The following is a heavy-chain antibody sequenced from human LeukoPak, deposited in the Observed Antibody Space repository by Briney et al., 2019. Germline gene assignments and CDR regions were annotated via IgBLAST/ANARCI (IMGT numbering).Heavy chain of an antibody. D-gene: IGHD3-10*01. CDR2: IKQDGSEK. J-gene: IGHJ4*02. CDR3: AIVKLWFGECLDY. V-gene: IGHV3-7*01. Sequence: PGGSLRLSCAASGFTFSSYWMSWVRQAPGKGLEWVANIKQDGSEKYYVDSVKGRFTISRDNAKNSLYLQMNKLRAENTAVYYCAIVKLWFGECLDYWGQGTLVTVSS. CDR1: GFTFSSYW.